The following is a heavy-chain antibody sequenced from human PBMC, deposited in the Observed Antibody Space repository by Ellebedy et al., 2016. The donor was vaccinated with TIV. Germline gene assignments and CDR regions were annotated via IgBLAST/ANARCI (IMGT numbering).Heavy chain of an antibody. V-gene: IGHV4-38-2*02. Sequence: SETLSLXCTVSGYSISSGYYWGWIRQPPGKGLEWIGSIYHSGSTYYNPSLKSRVTISVDTSKNQFSLKLSSVTAADTAVYYCVRVGPRGDWFDPWGQGTLVTVSS. CDR1: GYSISSGYY. J-gene: IGHJ5*02. CDR2: IYHSGST. CDR3: VRVGPRGDWFDP.